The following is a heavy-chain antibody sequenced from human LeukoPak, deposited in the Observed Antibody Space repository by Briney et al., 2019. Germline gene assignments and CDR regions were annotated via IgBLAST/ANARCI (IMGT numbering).Heavy chain of an antibody. V-gene: IGHV3-74*01. D-gene: IGHD4/OR15-4a*01. CDR2: IKSDGSST. Sequence: PGGPLSLSCGASGFTFSTYWMHWVGQGPGKGVVWVSRIKSDGSSTIYADEVKGRYTISRDNAKNTRYLQMHSLRVEDTAVYYCARASPERYGDFDIWGQRTMVTVSS. CDR3: ARASPERYGDFDI. CDR1: GFTFSTYW. J-gene: IGHJ3*02.